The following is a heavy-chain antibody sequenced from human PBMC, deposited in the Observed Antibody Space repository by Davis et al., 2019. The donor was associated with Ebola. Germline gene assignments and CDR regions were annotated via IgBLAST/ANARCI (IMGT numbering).Heavy chain of an antibody. D-gene: IGHD6-13*01. Sequence: GESLKISCKGSGYSFTSYWIGWVRQLPGKGLEWMGFIYPADSDTRYSPSFQGQVTISVDKSISTAYLQWSSLKASDTAIYYCVRAGSSWYGDDAFDIWGQGTMVTVSS. V-gene: IGHV5-51*01. CDR3: VRAGSSWYGDDAFDI. CDR2: IYPADSDT. CDR1: GYSFTSYW. J-gene: IGHJ3*02.